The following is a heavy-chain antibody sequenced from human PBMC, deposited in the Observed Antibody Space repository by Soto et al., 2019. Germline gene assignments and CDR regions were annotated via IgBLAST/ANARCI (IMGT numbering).Heavy chain of an antibody. V-gene: IGHV4-34*01. D-gene: IGHD5-12*01. CDR1: GGSFSGYY. CDR2: INHSGST. CDR3: ASGRPGWLQLVGFDY. J-gene: IGHJ4*02. Sequence: QVQLQQWGAGLLKPSETLSLTCAVYGGSFSGYYWSWIRQPPGKGLEWIGEINHSGSTNYNPSLRIRVPISVDTSKNQFSLKLSSVTAADTAVYYCASGRPGWLQLVGFDYWGQGTLVTVSS.